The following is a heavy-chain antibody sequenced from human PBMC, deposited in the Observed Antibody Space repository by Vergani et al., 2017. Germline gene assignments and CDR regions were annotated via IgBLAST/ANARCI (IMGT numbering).Heavy chain of an antibody. D-gene: IGHD2/OR15-2a*01. J-gene: IGHJ4*02. CDR1: GDSISTTDW. CDR3: ARNPGGAHFYDF. CDR2: VGHCGST. Sequence: QVQLQESGPGLVKPPGTLSLPCSVSGDSISTTDWWSWVRQSPGQGLEWIGKVGHCGSTYFKASFRSRVTMSVDWYKSQFSLILTSVTAADTAIYYCARNPGGAHFYDFWGQGSLLTVSS. V-gene: IGHV4-4*03.